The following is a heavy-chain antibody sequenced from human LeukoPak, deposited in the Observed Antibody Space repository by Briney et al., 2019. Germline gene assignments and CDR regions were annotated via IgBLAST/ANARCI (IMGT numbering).Heavy chain of an antibody. Sequence: ASVKVSCKASGYTFTSYYMHWGRQAPGQGLEWMGVINPSGGSTSYAQKFQGRVTMTRDTYTSKVYMELSSLRSEDTAVYYCARATSGGSYDSYYFDYWGQGTLVSVSS. CDR3: ARATSGGSYDSYYFDY. V-gene: IGHV1-46*01. CDR1: GYTFTSYY. D-gene: IGHD1-26*01. J-gene: IGHJ4*02. CDR2: INPSGGST.